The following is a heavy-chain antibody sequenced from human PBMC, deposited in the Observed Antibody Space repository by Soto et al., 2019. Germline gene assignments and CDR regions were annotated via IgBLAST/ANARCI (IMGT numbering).Heavy chain of an antibody. CDR3: ARQGRELRFPPPPPPPLRTSYMDV. D-gene: IGHD3-3*01. Sequence: QLQLQESGPGLVKPSETLSLTCTVSGGSISSSSYYWGWIRQPPGKGLEWIGSIYYSGSTYYNPSLKSRVTISVDTSKNQFSLKLSSVTAADTAVYYCARQGRELRFPPPPPPPLRTSYMDVWGKGTTVTVSS. V-gene: IGHV4-39*01. CDR1: GGSISSSSYY. CDR2: IYYSGST. J-gene: IGHJ6*03.